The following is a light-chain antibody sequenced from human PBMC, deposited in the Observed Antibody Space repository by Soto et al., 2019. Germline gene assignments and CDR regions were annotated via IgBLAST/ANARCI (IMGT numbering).Light chain of an antibody. V-gene: IGKV3-15*01. Sequence: EIVMTQSPATLSLSPAQRATLSCRASQSVRSNVAWYQQKPGQAPRLLIYGASTRATGIPARLSGSGSGTEFTLTISSLQPEDFAVYYCQQFDNWPRTFGQGTKVDI. CDR3: QQFDNWPRT. CDR1: QSVRSN. CDR2: GAS. J-gene: IGKJ1*01.